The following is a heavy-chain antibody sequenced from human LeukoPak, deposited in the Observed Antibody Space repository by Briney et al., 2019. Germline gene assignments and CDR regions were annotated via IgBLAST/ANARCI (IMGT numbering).Heavy chain of an antibody. Sequence: SETLSLTCTVSGGSISGYYYNWGRHPPPQGLEGIGYIYYSGSTNYHPSIKSRVTISLDTSKNQVSLKLSSVTTADTAVYYCARSVVTLYWYFDLWGRGTLVTVS. D-gene: IGHD4-23*01. CDR2: IYYSGST. CDR1: GGSISGYY. CDR3: ARSVVTLYWYFDL. V-gene: IGHV4-59*01. J-gene: IGHJ2*01.